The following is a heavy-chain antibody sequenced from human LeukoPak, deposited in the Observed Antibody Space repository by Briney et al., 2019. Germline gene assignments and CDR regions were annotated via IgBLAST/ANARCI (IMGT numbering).Heavy chain of an antibody. J-gene: IGHJ6*02. Sequence: SETLSLTCTVSGGSVSSYYWSWIRQPPGKGLEWIGYIYYSGSTNYNPSLKSRVTISVDTSKNQFSLKLSSVTAADTAVYYCARGLSSSGWYYYYYYGMDVWGQGTTVTVSS. V-gene: IGHV4-59*02. CDR1: GGSVSSYY. D-gene: IGHD6-19*01. CDR2: IYYSGST. CDR3: ARGLSSSGWYYYYYYGMDV.